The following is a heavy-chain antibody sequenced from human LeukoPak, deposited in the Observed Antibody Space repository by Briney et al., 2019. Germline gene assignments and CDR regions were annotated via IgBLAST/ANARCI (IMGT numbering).Heavy chain of an antibody. D-gene: IGHD3-9*01. CDR2: ISGSDGRT. V-gene: IGHV3-23*01. Sequence: GGSLRLSCTVSGFPFSINGMNWVRQAPGKGLEWVSGISGSDGRTYYADSVKGRFTISRDNSKSTLYLQMSSLRAEDTALYYCAKGLIEYDHLTGTPGGYWGQGTRVIVSS. CDR3: AKGLIEYDHLTGTPGGY. CDR1: GFPFSING. J-gene: IGHJ4*02.